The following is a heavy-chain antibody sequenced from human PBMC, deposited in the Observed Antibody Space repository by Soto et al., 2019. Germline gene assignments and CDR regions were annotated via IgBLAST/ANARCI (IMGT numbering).Heavy chain of an antibody. CDR3: ARAEAVYFSGCSCHGGWHAP. CDR2: IYYSGST. J-gene: IGHJ5*02. D-gene: IGHD2-15*01. CDR1: GGSVSSGSYY. Sequence: SETLSLTCTVYGGSVSSGSYYWSWIRQPPGKGLEWIGYIYYSGSTNYNPSLKSRVTISVDTSKNQFSLKLSSVTAADTAVYYCARAEAVYFSGCSCHGGWHAPWAQGTLVPVSS. V-gene: IGHV4-61*01.